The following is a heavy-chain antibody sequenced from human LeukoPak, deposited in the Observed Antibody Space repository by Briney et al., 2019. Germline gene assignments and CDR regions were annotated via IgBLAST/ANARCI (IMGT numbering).Heavy chain of an antibody. CDR2: IYSGSST. CDR3: ARDGAVLTGYYDY. V-gene: IGHV3-66*01. J-gene: IGHJ4*02. Sequence: PGGSLRLSCAASGFTVSSNYLSWVRQAPGKGLEWVSTIYSGSSTYYADSVTGRFTISRDNSKNTLYLQMNSLRAEDTAVYYCARDGAVLTGYYDYWGQGTLVTVSS. D-gene: IGHD3-9*01. CDR1: GFTVSSNY.